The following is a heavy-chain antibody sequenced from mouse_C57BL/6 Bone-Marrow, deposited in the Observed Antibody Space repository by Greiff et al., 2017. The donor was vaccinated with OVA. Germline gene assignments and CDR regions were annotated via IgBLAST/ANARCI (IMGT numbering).Heavy chain of an antibody. Sequence: EVQLVESGGGLVKPGGSLKLSCAASGFTFSSYAMSWVRQTPEKRLEWVATISDGGSYTYYPDNVKGRFTISRDNAKNNLYLQMSHLKSEDTAMYYCARERVYYDYDGGFAYWGQGTLVTVSA. D-gene: IGHD2-4*01. CDR1: GFTFSSYA. V-gene: IGHV5-4*01. J-gene: IGHJ3*01. CDR3: ARERVYYDYDGGFAY. CDR2: ISDGGSYT.